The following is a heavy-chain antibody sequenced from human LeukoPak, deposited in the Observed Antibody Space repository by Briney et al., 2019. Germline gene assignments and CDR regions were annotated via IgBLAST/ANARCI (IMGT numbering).Heavy chain of an antibody. V-gene: IGHV1-69*06. CDR2: IIPLFGTP. Sequence: SVKVSCKASGGTFSSYTISWVRQAPGQGLEWMGGIIPLFGTPDYAQKFQDRLTITADKSTSTAYMELSSLRSEDTAVYYCARVFRNGLLWFGESNFDYWGQGTLVTVSS. CDR3: ARVFRNGLLWFGESNFDY. J-gene: IGHJ4*02. D-gene: IGHD3-10*01. CDR1: GGTFSSYT.